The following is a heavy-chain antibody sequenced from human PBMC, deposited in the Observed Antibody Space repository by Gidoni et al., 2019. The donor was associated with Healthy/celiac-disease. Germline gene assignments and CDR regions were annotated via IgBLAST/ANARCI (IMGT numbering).Heavy chain of an antibody. CDR3: ARDRGSSWRLGYYYYYMDV. J-gene: IGHJ6*03. CDR1: GFTFSSYS. D-gene: IGHD6-13*01. V-gene: IGHV3-21*01. CDR2: ISSSSSYI. Sequence: EVQLVESGGGLVKPGGSLRLSCAAYGFTFSSYSMNWVRQAPGKGLEWVSSISSSSSYIYYADSVKGRFTISRDNAKNSLYLQMNSLRAEDTAVYYCARDRGSSWRLGYYYYYMDVWGKGTTVTVSS.